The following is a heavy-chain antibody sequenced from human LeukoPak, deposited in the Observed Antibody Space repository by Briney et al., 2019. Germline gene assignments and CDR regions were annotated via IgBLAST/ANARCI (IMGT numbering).Heavy chain of an antibody. V-gene: IGHV3-9*01. CDR2: ISWNSGSI. D-gene: IGHD3-22*01. CDR3: AKFLNVKNYYDSSGLNDAFDI. CDR1: GFTFDDYA. J-gene: IGHJ3*02. Sequence: GGSLRLSCAASGFTFDDYAMPWVRQAPGKGLEWVSGISWNSGSIGYADSVKGRFTISRDNAKNSLYLQTNSLRAEDTALYYCAKFLNVKNYYDSSGLNDAFDIWGQGTMVTVSS.